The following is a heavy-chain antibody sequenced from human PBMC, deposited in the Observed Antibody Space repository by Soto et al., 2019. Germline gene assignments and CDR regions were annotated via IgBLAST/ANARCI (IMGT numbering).Heavy chain of an antibody. CDR3: VLGYKYGPQAFDI. D-gene: IGHD5-18*01. CDR2: ISPGSRYP. V-gene: IGHV3-11*03. Sequence: PGGSLRLSCAGSGFTFGDSYMSWIRQAPGKGLEWLSYISPGSRYPAYADSVKGRFTISRDNARRSLFLQMTSLTAEDTAVYYCVLGYKYGPQAFDIWGQGTKVTVSS. J-gene: IGHJ3*02. CDR1: GFTFGDSY.